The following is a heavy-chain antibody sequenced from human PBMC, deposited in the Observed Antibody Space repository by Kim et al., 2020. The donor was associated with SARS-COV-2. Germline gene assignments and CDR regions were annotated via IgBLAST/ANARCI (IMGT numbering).Heavy chain of an antibody. Sequence: GGSLRLSCAASGFSFRSYAMSWVRQAPEKGLEWVSAISGSGSFTYDADSVKGRFTISRDKSRNTLYLQMNNLRAEDTAVYYCAKGTGTTREYYFDYWGQGTLVTVSS. J-gene: IGHJ4*02. CDR3: AKGTGTTREYYFDY. CDR2: ISGSGSFT. CDR1: GFSFRSYA. V-gene: IGHV3-23*01. D-gene: IGHD1-1*01.